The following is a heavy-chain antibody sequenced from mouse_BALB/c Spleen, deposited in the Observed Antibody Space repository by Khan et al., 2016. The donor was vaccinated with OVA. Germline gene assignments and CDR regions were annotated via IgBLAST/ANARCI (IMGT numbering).Heavy chain of an antibody. D-gene: IGHD3-3*01. V-gene: IGHV1-7*01. CDR1: GYTFTSYW. CDR2: INPSTGYT. CDR3: ARWGPGKDY. Sequence: QVQLQQSGAELAKPGASVKMSCKASGYTFTSYWMHWVKQRPGQGLEWIGYINPSTGYTEYNQKFKDKATLTADKSSRTAYIQLSSLTSGDSAVYYCARWGPGKDYWGQGTTLTVSS. J-gene: IGHJ2*01.